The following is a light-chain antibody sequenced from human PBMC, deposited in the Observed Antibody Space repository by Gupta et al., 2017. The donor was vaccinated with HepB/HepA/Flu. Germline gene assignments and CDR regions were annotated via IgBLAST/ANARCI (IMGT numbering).Light chain of an antibody. V-gene: IGKV3-15*01. CDR1: QSISTN. CDR3: QQYNNWPPT. Sequence: IVTTQSPVTLSVSQGERATLSCRASQSISTNLAWYQQKPGQAPRLFIYGASTRATGIPARFSGSGSGTEFSLTITSLQSEDFAVYHCQQYNNWPPTFGGGTKVEIK. J-gene: IGKJ4*01. CDR2: GAS.